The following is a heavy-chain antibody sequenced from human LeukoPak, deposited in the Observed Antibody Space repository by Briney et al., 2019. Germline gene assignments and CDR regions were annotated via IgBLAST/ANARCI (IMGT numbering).Heavy chain of an antibody. D-gene: IGHD6-19*01. CDR2: VYNSEYT. V-gene: IGHV4-59*08. CDR1: GGSSSGYY. J-gene: IGHJ4*02. CDR3: ARNLGNHGSYLFDY. Sequence: SETLSLTCTISGGSSSGYYWSWIRQPPGKGLEWIGFVYNSEYTRYNPSFKSRVSISFDTSKNQFSLRLTSVTAPDTAVYYCARNLGNHGSYLFDYWGQGTLVTVSS.